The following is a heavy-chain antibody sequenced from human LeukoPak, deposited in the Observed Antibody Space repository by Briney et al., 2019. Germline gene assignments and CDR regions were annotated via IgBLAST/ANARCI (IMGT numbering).Heavy chain of an antibody. D-gene: IGHD2-2*01. V-gene: IGHV3-49*04. CDR1: GFTFGDYA. J-gene: IGHJ4*02. Sequence: PGGSLRLSCTASGFTFGDYAMSWVRQAPGKGLEWVGFIRNKAYGGITEYAASVKGRFTISRDDSKSIAYLQMNSLKTEDRALYYCARARLVGYCTSTSCYGGSYFDYWGQGTLVTVSS. CDR3: ARARLVGYCTSTSCYGGSYFDY. CDR2: IRNKAYGGIT.